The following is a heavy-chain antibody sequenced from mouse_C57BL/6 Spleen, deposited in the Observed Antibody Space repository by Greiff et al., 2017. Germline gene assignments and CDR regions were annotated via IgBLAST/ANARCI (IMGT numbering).Heavy chain of an antibody. CDR3: ARGGTDYFDY. CDR1: GYAFSSYW. J-gene: IGHJ2*01. D-gene: IGHD3-3*01. Sequence: VKLVESGAELVKPGASVKISCKASGYAFSSYWMNWVKQRPGKGLAWIGQIYPGDGDTNYNGKFKGKATLTADKSSSTAYMQLSSLTSEDSAVYFCARGGTDYFDYWGQGTTLTVSS. V-gene: IGHV1-80*01. CDR2: IYPGDGDT.